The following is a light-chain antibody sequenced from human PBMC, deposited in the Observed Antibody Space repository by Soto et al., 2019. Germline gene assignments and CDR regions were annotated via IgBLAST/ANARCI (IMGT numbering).Light chain of an antibody. CDR3: CSYAVSNTYL. CDR1: DSDVGSHNL. J-gene: IGLJ1*01. CDR2: EVT. V-gene: IGLV2-23*02. Sequence: QSVLAQPASVSASPGQSITISCTGTDSDVGSHNLVSWYQLHPGKAPKPMIYEVTKRPSGVTNRFSGSKSGNTASLTIAGLQAEDEADYYCCSYAVSNTYLFGNGTKVTVL.